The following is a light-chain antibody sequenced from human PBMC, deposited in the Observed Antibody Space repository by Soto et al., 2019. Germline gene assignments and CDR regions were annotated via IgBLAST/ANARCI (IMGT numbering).Light chain of an antibody. V-gene: IGKV1-27*01. CDR2: AAS. Sequence: DIHMTQSPSALSASVLDRGTITCRASQGISDYLAWYQQKPGRVPELLIYAASTLQSGVPSRFRGSGSGTDFTLTISSLQPEDVATYYCQKYNSVPYTFGQWTKVDIK. J-gene: IGKJ2*01. CDR3: QKYNSVPYT. CDR1: QGISDY.